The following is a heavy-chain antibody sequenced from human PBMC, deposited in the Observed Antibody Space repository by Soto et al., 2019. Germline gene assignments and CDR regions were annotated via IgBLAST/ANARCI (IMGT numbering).Heavy chain of an antibody. CDR2: IYYSGST. J-gene: IGHJ4*02. Sequence: LSLTCTVSGGSVSSGSYYWSWIRQPPGKGLEWIGYIYYSGSTNYNPSLKSRVTISVDTSKNQFSLKLSSVTAADTAVYYCARSKSGSFDYWGQGTLVTVSS. V-gene: IGHV4-61*01. CDR1: GGSVSSGSYY. CDR3: ARSKSGSFDY. D-gene: IGHD1-26*01.